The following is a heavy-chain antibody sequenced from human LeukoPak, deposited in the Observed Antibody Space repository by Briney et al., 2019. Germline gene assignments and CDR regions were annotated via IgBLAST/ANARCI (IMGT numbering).Heavy chain of an antibody. D-gene: IGHD4-23*01. V-gene: IGHV3-66*01. J-gene: IGHJ4*02. CDR1: GFTFDDYG. CDR2: IYSGGST. Sequence: GGSLRLSCAASGFTFDDYGMSWVRQAPGKGLEWVSVIYSGGSTYYADSVKGRFTISRDNSKNTPYLQMNSLRAEDTAVYYCATGGGDGGTFDYWGRGTLVTVSS. CDR3: ATGGGDGGTFDY.